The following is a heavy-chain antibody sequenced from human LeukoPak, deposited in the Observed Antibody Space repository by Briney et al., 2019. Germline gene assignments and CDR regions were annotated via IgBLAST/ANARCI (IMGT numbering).Heavy chain of an antibody. CDR1: GYTLTGHF. CDR3: AREYSASEH. J-gene: IGHJ4*02. D-gene: IGHD4-11*01. CDR2: IDPNNGDT. V-gene: IGHV1-2*02. Sequence: ASVKVSCRASGYTLTGHFLHWVRQAPGQGLEWMAWIDPNNGDTHYAQNFQGRITVTRDTSISTVYMELSRLTSDDTAVYYCAREYSASEHWGQGTLVTVSS.